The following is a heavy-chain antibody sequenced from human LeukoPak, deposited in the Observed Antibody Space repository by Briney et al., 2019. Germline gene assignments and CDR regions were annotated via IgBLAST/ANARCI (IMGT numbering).Heavy chain of an antibody. Sequence: PSETLSLTCAVYGGSFSGYYWSWIRQPPGKGLEWIGEINHSGSTNYNPSLKSRVTISVDTSKNQFSLKLSSVTAADTAVYYCARAYYDILTGYMPLYYFDYWGQGTLVTVSS. CDR2: INHSGST. CDR1: GGSFSGYY. CDR3: ARAYYDILTGYMPLYYFDY. D-gene: IGHD3-9*01. J-gene: IGHJ4*02. V-gene: IGHV4-34*01.